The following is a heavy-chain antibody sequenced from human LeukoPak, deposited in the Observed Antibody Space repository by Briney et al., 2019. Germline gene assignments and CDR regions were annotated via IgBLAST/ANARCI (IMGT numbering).Heavy chain of an antibody. D-gene: IGHD6-13*01. J-gene: IGHJ4*02. Sequence: GGSLRLSCAASGFTFSSYAMSWVRQAPGKGLEWVSAISGSGGSTYYADSVKGRFTISRDNSKNTLYLQMNSLRAEDTAVYYCEKDRLYSSSPRSFDYWGQGTLVTVSS. CDR2: ISGSGGST. CDR3: EKDRLYSSSPRSFDY. V-gene: IGHV3-23*01. CDR1: GFTFSSYA.